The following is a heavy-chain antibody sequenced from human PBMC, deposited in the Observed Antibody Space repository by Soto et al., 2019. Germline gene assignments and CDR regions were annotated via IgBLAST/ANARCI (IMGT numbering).Heavy chain of an antibody. J-gene: IGHJ3*02. CDR1: GFTFSSYA. Sequence: GGSLRLSCAASGFTFSSYAMSWVRQAPGKGLEWVSVIYSGGSTYYADSVKGRFTISRDNSKNTLYLQMNSLRAEDTAVYYCARPLKAMVRGVIGAFDIWGQGTMVTVSS. CDR2: IYSGGST. V-gene: IGHV3-66*01. CDR3: ARPLKAMVRGVIGAFDI. D-gene: IGHD3-10*01.